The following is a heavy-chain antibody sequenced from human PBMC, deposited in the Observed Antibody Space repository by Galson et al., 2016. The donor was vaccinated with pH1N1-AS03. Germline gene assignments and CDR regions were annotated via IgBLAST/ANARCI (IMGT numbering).Heavy chain of an antibody. CDR1: GFTFNSYW. CDR2: IKPDGGDK. V-gene: IGHV3-7*01. CDR3: ARDLNWDNA. Sequence: SLRLSCAASGFTFNSYWMTWVRQAPRKGLEWVANIKPDGGDKYYVDSVKGRFTISRDNAKNSLYLQMNSLRVEDTAVYYCARDLNWDNAWGQGTLVTVSS. J-gene: IGHJ5*02.